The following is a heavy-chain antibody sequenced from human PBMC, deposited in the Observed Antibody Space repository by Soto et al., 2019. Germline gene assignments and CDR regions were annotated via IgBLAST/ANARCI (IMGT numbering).Heavy chain of an antibody. CDR1: GFTFSSYD. J-gene: IGHJ4*02. D-gene: IGHD1-26*01. Sequence: PGGSLRLSCAASGFTFSSYDMSWVRQAPGKGLEWVSYISSSSSTIYYADSVKGRFTISRDNAKNSLYLQMNSLRDEDTAVYYCARESRYSGSYCVDYWGQGTLVTVSS. CDR3: ARESRYSGSYCVDY. V-gene: IGHV3-48*02. CDR2: ISSSSSTI.